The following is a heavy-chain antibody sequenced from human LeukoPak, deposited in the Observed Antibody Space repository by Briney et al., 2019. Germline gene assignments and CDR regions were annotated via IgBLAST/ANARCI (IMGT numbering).Heavy chain of an antibody. Sequence: ASVTVSFTASGYTFTNYGISWVRQAPRQGLEWMGWINPNSGGTNYAQKFQGRVTMTRDTSISTAYMELSRLRSDDTAVYYCATMEDYYGSGLPDYWGQGTLVTVSS. J-gene: IGHJ4*02. CDR2: INPNSGGT. CDR3: ATMEDYYGSGLPDY. CDR1: GYTFTNYG. V-gene: IGHV1-2*02. D-gene: IGHD3-10*01.